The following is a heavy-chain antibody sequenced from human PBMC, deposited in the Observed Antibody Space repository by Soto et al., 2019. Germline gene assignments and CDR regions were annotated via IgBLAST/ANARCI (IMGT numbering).Heavy chain of an antibody. CDR2: IYSGGST. CDR1: GFTVSSKY. V-gene: IGHV3-53*04. D-gene: IGHD3-22*01. CDR3: ARDVGGYDSSGYQ. J-gene: IGHJ4*02. Sequence: EVQLVESGGGLVQPGGSLRLSCAASGFTVSSKYMSWVRQAPGKGLEWVSVIYSGGSTYYADSVKGRFTISRHNSKNTLYLQMNSLRAEDTAVYYCARDVGGYDSSGYQWGQGTLVTVSS.